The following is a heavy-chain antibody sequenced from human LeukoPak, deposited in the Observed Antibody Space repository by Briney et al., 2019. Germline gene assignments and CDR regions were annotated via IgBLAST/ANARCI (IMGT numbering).Heavy chain of an antibody. CDR2: IYYSGST. Sequence: SETLSLTCTVSGGSISSSSYYWGWIRQPPWKGLEWIGSIYYSGSTYYNPSLKSRVTISVDTSKNQFSLKLSSVTAADTAVYYCATSRDGYNRPLSYWGQGTLVTVSS. V-gene: IGHV4-39*07. D-gene: IGHD5-24*01. CDR3: ATSRDGYNRPLSY. CDR1: GGSISSSSYY. J-gene: IGHJ4*02.